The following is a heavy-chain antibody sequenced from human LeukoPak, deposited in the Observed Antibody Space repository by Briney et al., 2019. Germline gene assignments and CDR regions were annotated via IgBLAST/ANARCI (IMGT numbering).Heavy chain of an antibody. CDR3: ARGRDRSKAGDH. V-gene: IGHV4-34*01. CDR1: GGSFDDYY. D-gene: IGHD5-24*01. J-gene: IGHJ4*02. CDR2: IHPSGTF. Sequence: SDTLSLTCTVYGGSFDDYYCTWLRQPPGKGLEWIGEIHPSGTFYYNSSLRSRATISIDTSKTQFSLRLTSVTAADTAFYYCARGRDRSKAGDHWGQGTLVTVSS.